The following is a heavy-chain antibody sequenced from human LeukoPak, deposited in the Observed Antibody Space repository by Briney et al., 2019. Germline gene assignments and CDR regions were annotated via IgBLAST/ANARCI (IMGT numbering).Heavy chain of an antibody. CDR2: IRYDGSNK. J-gene: IGHJ3*02. D-gene: IGHD3-10*01. CDR1: GVTFSSYG. CDR3: AKDPLWFGELSSAFDI. Sequence: GGSLRLSCAASGVTFSSYGMHWVRQAPGKGLEWVAFIRYDGSNKYYADSVKGRFTISRDNSKNTLYLQMNSLRAEDTAVYYCAKDPLWFGELSSAFDIWGQGTMVTVSS. V-gene: IGHV3-30*02.